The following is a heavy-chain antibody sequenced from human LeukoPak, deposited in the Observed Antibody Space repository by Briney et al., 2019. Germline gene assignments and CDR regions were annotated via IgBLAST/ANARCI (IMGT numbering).Heavy chain of an antibody. CDR3: ARDRPTRYCSSTSCYVSARGGFDP. V-gene: IGHV1-24*01. CDR1: GYTLTEIS. CDR2: FDPEDGET. D-gene: IGHD2-2*01. Sequence: GASVKVSCKVSGYTLTEISMHWVRQAPGKGLEWMGGFDPEDGETIYAQKFQGRVTMTEDTSTDTAYMELSSLRSEDTAVYYCARDRPTRYCSSTSCYVSARGGFDPWGQGTLVTVSS. J-gene: IGHJ5*02.